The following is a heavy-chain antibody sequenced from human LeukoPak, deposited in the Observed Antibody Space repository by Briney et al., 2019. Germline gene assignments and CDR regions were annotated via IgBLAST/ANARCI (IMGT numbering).Heavy chain of an antibody. D-gene: IGHD2-21*01. CDR1: GGSISSGGYY. Sequence: PSQTLSLTCTVSGGSISSGGYYWGWIRQPPGKGLEWIGSIYYSGSTYYNPSLKSRVTISVDTSKNQFSLKLSSVTAADTAVYYCASLSYPIAPNWFDPWGQGTLVTVSS. CDR2: IYYSGST. V-gene: IGHV4-39*01. J-gene: IGHJ5*02. CDR3: ASLSYPIAPNWFDP.